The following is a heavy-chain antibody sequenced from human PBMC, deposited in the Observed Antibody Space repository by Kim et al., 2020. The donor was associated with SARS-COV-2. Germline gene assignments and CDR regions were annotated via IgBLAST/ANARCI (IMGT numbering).Heavy chain of an antibody. CDR1: GGSISSSSYY. J-gene: IGHJ2*01. CDR3: ARDMIPDYGGNLYWYFDL. CDR2: IYYSGST. Sequence: SETLSLTCTVSGGSISSSSYYWGWIRQPPGKGLEWIGSIYYSGSTYYNPSLKSRVTISVDTSKNQFSLKLSSVTAADTAMYYCARDMIPDYGGNLYWYFDLWGRGTLVTVSS. V-gene: IGHV4-39*07. D-gene: IGHD4-17*01.